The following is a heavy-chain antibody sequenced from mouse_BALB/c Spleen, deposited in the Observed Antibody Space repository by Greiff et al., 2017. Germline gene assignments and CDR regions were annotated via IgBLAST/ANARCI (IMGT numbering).Heavy chain of an antibody. D-gene: IGHD2-14*01. V-gene: IGHV5-6*01. CDR2: ISSGGSYT. CDR1: GFTFSSYG. CDR3: ARLDRYDGPYAMDY. Sequence: EVQLQESGGGLVQPGGSLKLSCAASGFTFSSYGMSWVRQTPDKRLEWVATISSGGSYTYYPDSVKGRFTISRDNAKNTLYLQMSSLKSEDTAMYYCARLDRYDGPYAMDYWGQGTSVTVSS. J-gene: IGHJ4*01.